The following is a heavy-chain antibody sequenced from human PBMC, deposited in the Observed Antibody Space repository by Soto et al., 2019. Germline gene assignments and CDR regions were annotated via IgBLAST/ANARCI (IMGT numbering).Heavy chain of an antibody. CDR3: ARDSGRYYDFWSGPKDYYYGMDV. CDR1: GYTFTSYG. J-gene: IGHJ6*02. D-gene: IGHD3-3*01. CDR2: ISAYNGNT. Sequence: ASVKVSCKASGYTFTSYGISWVRQAPGQGLEWMGWISAYNGNTNYAQKLQGRVTMTTDTSTSTAYMELRSLRSDDTAVYYCARDSGRYYDFWSGPKDYYYGMDVWGQGTTVTVSS. V-gene: IGHV1-18*01.